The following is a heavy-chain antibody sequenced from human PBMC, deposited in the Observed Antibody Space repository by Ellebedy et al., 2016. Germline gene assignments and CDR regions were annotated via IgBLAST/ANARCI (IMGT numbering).Heavy chain of an antibody. D-gene: IGHD3-3*01. V-gene: IGHV3-7*01. Sequence: GESLKISXAASGFTFSSYWMSWVRQAPGKGLEWVANIKQDGSEKYYVDSVKGRFTISRDNAKNSLYLQMNSLRAEDTAVYYCARDDYDFWSGPYYYMDVWGKGTTVTVSS. CDR3: ARDDYDFWSGPYYYMDV. CDR2: IKQDGSEK. J-gene: IGHJ6*03. CDR1: GFTFSSYW.